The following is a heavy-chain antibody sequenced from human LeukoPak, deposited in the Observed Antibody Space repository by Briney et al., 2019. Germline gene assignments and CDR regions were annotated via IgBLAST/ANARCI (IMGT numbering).Heavy chain of an antibody. Sequence: GRSLRLSCAASGFTFSKYAISWVRQGPGKGLGWVSAISGSDGNTFYADSVKGRFTISRDNSKNTLSLQMNNLRAEDTALYYCAKDSSVPYGITDWGQGTLVTVSS. CDR1: GFTFSKYA. CDR2: ISGSDGNT. V-gene: IGHV3-23*01. J-gene: IGHJ4*02. D-gene: IGHD4-17*01. CDR3: AKDSSVPYGITD.